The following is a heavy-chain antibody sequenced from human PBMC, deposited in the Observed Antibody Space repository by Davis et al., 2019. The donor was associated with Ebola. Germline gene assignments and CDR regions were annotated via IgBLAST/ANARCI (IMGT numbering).Heavy chain of an antibody. CDR2: IKQDGSEK. J-gene: IGHJ4*02. V-gene: IGHV3-7*03. D-gene: IGHD3-3*01. CDR3: ARDWRFLEWFAFDY. Sequence: GGSLRLSRAASGFTFSSYWMSWVRQAPGKGLEWVASIKQDGSEKYYVDSVKGRFTISRDNAKNSLYLQMNSLRAEDTAVYYCARDWRFLEWFAFDYWGQGTLVTVSS. CDR1: GFTFSSYW.